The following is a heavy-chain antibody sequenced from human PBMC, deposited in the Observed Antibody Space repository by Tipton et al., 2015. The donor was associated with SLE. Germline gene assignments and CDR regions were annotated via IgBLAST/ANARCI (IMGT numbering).Heavy chain of an antibody. Sequence: LRLSCVVYGGSFSDYSWSWIRQPPGRGLEWIGEINHSGSTNYNPSLKSRLTISVDTSKIQFSLKLGSVTAADTAVYYCARGRLLEWLSTYYYYYGMDVWGHGTTVTVSS. CDR1: GGSFSDYS. V-gene: IGHV4-34*01. CDR2: INHSGST. J-gene: IGHJ6*02. CDR3: ARGRLLEWLSTYYYYYGMDV. D-gene: IGHD3-3*01.